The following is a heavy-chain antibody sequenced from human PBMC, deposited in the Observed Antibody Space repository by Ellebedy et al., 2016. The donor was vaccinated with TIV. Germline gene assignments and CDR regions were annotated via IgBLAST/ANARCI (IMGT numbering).Heavy chain of an antibody. CDR3: ASYDGSFRY. CDR1: GFNFKTYI. CDR2: ISSSSRYI. Sequence: GGSLRLSXAASGFNFKTYIMKWVRQAPGKGLDWVSSISSSSRYIFYADSVKGRFTISRDDAKNSLYLQMNGLRAEDTAMYYCASYDGSFRYWGRGTRVTVSS. D-gene: IGHD1-26*01. V-gene: IGHV3-21*01. J-gene: IGHJ4*02.